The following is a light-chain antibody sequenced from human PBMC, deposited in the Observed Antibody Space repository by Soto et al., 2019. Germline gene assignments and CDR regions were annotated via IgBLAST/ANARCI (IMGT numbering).Light chain of an antibody. J-gene: IGKJ2*01. CDR1: QGIGNG. CDR2: AAY. Sequence: DIQMTQSPSSLSASVGDRVIITCRASQGIGNGLAWYQKKTGEAPKRLIYAAYILQSGVPSRFSGRGSETEFTLTINSLQPEDFATYYCLQHNSYPYTFGQGTELEI. CDR3: LQHNSYPYT. V-gene: IGKV1-17*01.